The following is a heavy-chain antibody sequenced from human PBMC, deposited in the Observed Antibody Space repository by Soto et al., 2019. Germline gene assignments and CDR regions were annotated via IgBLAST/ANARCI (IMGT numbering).Heavy chain of an antibody. J-gene: IGHJ4*02. CDR3: ARANYDGSSGDFDY. Sequence: EVQLVESGGGLVQPGGSLRLSCAASGFTFSSYSMNWVRQAPGKGLEWVSYISSSSSTIYYADSVKVRFTISRDNAKNSLYLQMNSLRAEDTAVYYCARANYDGSSGDFDYWGQGTLVTVSS. CDR2: ISSSSSTI. V-gene: IGHV3-48*01. CDR1: GFTFSSYS. D-gene: IGHD3-10*01.